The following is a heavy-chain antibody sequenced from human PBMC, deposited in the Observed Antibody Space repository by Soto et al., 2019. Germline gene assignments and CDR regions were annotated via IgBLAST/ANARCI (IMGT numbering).Heavy chain of an antibody. Sequence: HPGGSLRLSCAASGFTFSSYAMSWVRQAPGKGLEWVSAISGSGGSTYYADSVKGRFTISRDNSKNTLYLQMNSLRAEDTAVYYCAKDIGDYYDSSGYPTDAFDIWGQGTMVTVSS. V-gene: IGHV3-23*01. CDR3: AKDIGDYYDSSGYPTDAFDI. CDR1: GFTFSSYA. CDR2: ISGSGGST. J-gene: IGHJ3*02. D-gene: IGHD3-22*01.